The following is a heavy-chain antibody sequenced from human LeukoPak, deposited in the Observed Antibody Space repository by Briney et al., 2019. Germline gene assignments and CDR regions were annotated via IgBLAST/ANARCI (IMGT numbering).Heavy chain of an antibody. CDR1: GFTFSSYA. Sequence: GGSLRLSCAASGFTFSSYAMSWVRQAPGKGLEWVSTISGSGASTYYADSVKGRFTISRDNSKNTLYLQTNSLRAEDTAVYYCAKVNDVGQGNDYWGQGTLVTVSP. V-gene: IGHV3-23*01. CDR2: ISGSGAST. CDR3: AKVNDVGQGNDY. J-gene: IGHJ4*02. D-gene: IGHD1-1*01.